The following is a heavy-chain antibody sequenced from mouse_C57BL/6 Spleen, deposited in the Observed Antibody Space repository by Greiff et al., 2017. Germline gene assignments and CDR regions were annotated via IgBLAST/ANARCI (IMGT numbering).Heavy chain of an antibody. J-gene: IGHJ2*01. CDR2: IHPNSGST. D-gene: IGHD1-1*01. V-gene: IGHV1-64*01. Sequence: VQLHQPGAELVKPGASVKLSCKASGYTFTSYWMHWVKQRPGQGLEWIGMIHPNSGSTNYNEKFKSKATMTVDKSSSTAYMQLSSLTSEDYAVYYCARIGSSYYFDYWGQGTTLTFSS. CDR3: ARIGSSYYFDY. CDR1: GYTFTSYW.